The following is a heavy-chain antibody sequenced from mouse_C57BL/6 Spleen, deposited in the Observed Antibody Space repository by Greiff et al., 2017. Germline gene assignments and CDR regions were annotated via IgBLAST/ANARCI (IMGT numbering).Heavy chain of an antibody. Sequence: EVQLQQSGPELVKPGASVKISCKASGYSFTGYYMNWVKQSPEKSREWIGEINPSTGGTTYNQKFKAKATLTVDKSSSTAYMQLKSLTSEDSAVYYCARPSYSNYLYYFDYWGQGTTLTVSS. CDR1: GYSFTGYY. CDR2: INPSTGGT. D-gene: IGHD2-5*01. CDR3: ARPSYSNYLYYFDY. V-gene: IGHV1-42*01. J-gene: IGHJ2*01.